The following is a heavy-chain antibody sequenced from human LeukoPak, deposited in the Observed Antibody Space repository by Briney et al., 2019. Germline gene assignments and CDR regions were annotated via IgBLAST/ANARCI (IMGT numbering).Heavy chain of an antibody. D-gene: IGHD3-22*01. CDR2: INWNGDST. V-gene: IGHV3-20*04. J-gene: IGHJ4*02. Sequence: GGSLRLSCAASGFTFHDYGMSWVRQVPGKGPEWVSDINWNGDSTDYAGSVKGRFTISRDNAKNSLYLQMNSLRAEDTALYYCARTYYDSSGYYYVHFYFDYWGQGALVTVSS. CDR3: ARTYYDSSGYYYVHFYFDY. CDR1: GFTFHDYG.